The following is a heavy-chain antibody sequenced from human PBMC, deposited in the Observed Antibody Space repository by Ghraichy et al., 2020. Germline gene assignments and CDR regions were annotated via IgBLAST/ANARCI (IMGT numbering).Heavy chain of an antibody. V-gene: IGHV3-33*01. Sequence: GESLNISCAASGFTFSSYGMHWVRQAPGKGLEWVAVIWYDGSNKYYADSVKGRFTISRDNSKNTLYLQMNSLRAEDTAVYYCARAGRVATILWSARWLQSALDYWGQGTLVTVSS. D-gene: IGHD5-24*01. CDR1: GFTFSSYG. J-gene: IGHJ4*02. CDR2: IWYDGSNK. CDR3: ARAGRVATILWSARWLQSALDY.